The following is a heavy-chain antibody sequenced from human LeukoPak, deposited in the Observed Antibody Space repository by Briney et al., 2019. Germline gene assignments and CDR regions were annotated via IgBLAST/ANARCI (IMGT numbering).Heavy chain of an antibody. V-gene: IGHV4-39*01. CDR1: GGSISSSSYY. D-gene: IGHD5-12*01. CDR3: VRFPIVATVDY. J-gene: IGHJ4*02. Sequence: SETLSLTCTVSGGSISSSSYYWGWIRQPPGEGLEWIGSIYYSGSTYYNPSLKSRVTISVDTSKNQFSLKLSSVTAADTAVYYCVRFPIVATVDYWGQGTLVTVSS. CDR2: IYYSGST.